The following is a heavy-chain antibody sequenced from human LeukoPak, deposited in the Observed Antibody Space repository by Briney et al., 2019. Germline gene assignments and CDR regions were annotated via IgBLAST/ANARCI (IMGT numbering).Heavy chain of an antibody. V-gene: IGHV4-34*01. CDR2: INHSGST. D-gene: IGHD3-10*01. CDR1: GGSFSGYY. CDR3: ARAVRGRYYYYYGMDV. J-gene: IGHJ6*04. Sequence: SETLSLTCAVYGGSFSGYYWIWLRQPPGKGLEWIGQINHSGSTNYNPSLKSRVTISVDKSKNQFSLKLSSVTAADTAVYYCARAVRGRYYYYYGMDVWGKGTTVTVSS.